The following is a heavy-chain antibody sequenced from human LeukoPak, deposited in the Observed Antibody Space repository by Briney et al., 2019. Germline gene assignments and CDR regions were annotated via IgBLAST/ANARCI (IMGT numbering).Heavy chain of an antibody. J-gene: IGHJ4*02. D-gene: IGHD3-3*01. Sequence: PSGTLSLTCTVSGGSISSSSYYWGWIRQPPGEVLEWIGSIYYRGSTYYNPSLKSRVTISVDTSKNQFSLKLSCVTGADTAVYYCARSEGAPLTIFGVVPPLGYFDYWGQGTLVTVSS. CDR3: ARSEGAPLTIFGVVPPLGYFDY. CDR2: IYYRGST. CDR1: GGSISSSSYY. V-gene: IGHV4-39*01.